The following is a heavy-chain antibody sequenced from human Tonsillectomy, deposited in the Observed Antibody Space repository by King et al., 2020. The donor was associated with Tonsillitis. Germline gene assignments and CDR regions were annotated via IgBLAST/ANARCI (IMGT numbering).Heavy chain of an antibody. Sequence: VQLVESGGGLMQPGGSLRLSCAASGFSVSSHYMSWVRQAPGKGLEWVSVIYGGGTTDYADFVKGRFTISRDNSENTLYLQMNSLRAEDTAMYYCARVNYYDSSGYWSPYYFDYWGQGTLVTVSS. J-gene: IGHJ4*02. CDR3: ARVNYYDSSGYWSPYYFDY. V-gene: IGHV3-53*01. CDR1: GFSVSSHY. CDR2: IYGGGTT. D-gene: IGHD3-22*01.